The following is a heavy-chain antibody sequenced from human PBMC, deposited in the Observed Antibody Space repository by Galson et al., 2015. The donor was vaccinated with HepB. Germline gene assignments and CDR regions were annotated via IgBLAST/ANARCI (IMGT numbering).Heavy chain of an antibody. D-gene: IGHD3-10*01. CDR3: ARVLRGGGAFDI. CDR1: GYTFTSYY. V-gene: IGHV1-46*04. CDR2: INPSGGST. J-gene: IGHJ3*02. Sequence: SVKVSCKASGYTFTSYYMHWVRQAPGQGLEWMGIINPSGGSTSYAQKLQGRVTMTRDTSTSTVYMELSSLRSEDTAVYYCARVLRGGGAFDIWGQGTMVTVSS.